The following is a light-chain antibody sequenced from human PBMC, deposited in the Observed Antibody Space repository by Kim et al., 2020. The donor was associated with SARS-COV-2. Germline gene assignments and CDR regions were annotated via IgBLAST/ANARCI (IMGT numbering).Light chain of an antibody. Sequence: STSVGDRVPITCRASQSISNYLNWYQQKPGKAPKLLFFAASSLQSGVPSRFSGSGSGTEFTLTISSLQPEDCATYYCQQSYKIPYTFGKGTKLEIK. J-gene: IGKJ2*01. CDR1: QSISNY. CDR3: QQSYKIPYT. V-gene: IGKV1-39*01. CDR2: AAS.